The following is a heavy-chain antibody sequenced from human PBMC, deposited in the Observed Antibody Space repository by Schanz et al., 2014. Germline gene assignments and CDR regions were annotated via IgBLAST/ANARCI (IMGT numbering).Heavy chain of an antibody. V-gene: IGHV1-18*01. D-gene: IGHD3-3*01. CDR3: ARDRRFFDRDDLYYFDS. Sequence: QVQLVQSGAEVKKPGASVRVPCKASGYTFTTYAMSWVRQAPGQGLEWVGWISVYTGNTKYGQKVQGRVTMTADTSTNTAYMELRSLRSDDTAVYYCARDRRFFDRDDLYYFDSWGQGTLVTVSS. CDR2: ISVYTGNT. CDR1: GYTFTTYA. J-gene: IGHJ4*02.